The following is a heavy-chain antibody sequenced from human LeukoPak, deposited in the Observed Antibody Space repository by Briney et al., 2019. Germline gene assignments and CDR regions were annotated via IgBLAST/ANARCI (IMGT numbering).Heavy chain of an antibody. D-gene: IGHD3-16*01. J-gene: IGHJ3*01. CDR2: IKADGSVK. V-gene: IGHV3-7*01. CDR3: VRDSDYQRISTDRYAHYDALDF. CDR1: GFTFSTFW. Sequence: VGSLRLSCAASGFTFSTFWMSWVRQAPGKGLEWVANIKADGSVKHYIDSMEGRFTISRDNARSSLYLQMNSLRAEDTAVYYCVRDSDYQRISTDRYAHYDALDFWGHGTMVTVSS.